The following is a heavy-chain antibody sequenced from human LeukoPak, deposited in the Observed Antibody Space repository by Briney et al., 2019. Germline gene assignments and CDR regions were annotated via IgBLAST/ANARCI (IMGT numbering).Heavy chain of an antibody. CDR1: GFIFSNYA. CDR3: ARDLDSSSWYILWFDP. CDR2: ISYDGSNK. D-gene: IGHD6-13*01. Sequence: PGGSLRLSCAASGFIFSNYAMHWVRQAPGKGLEWEAVISYDGSNKYYADSVKGRFTISRDNSKNTLFLQMNSLKPEDTAVYYCARDLDSSSWYILWFDPWGQGTLVTVSS. J-gene: IGHJ5*02. V-gene: IGHV3-30-3*01.